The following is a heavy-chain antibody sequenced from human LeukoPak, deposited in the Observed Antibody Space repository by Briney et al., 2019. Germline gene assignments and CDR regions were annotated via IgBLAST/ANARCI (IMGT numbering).Heavy chain of an antibody. CDR3: DRGGYCSSTSCYKTGMDV. CDR1: GFTFSSYE. J-gene: IGHJ6*04. Sequence: GGSLRLSCAASGFTFSSYEMNWVRQAPGKGLEWVSYISSSGSTIYYADSVKGRFTISRDNAKNSLYLQMNSLRAEDTAVYFCDRGGYCSSTSCYKTGMDVWGKGTTVTVSS. CDR2: ISSSGSTI. D-gene: IGHD2-2*02. V-gene: IGHV3-48*03.